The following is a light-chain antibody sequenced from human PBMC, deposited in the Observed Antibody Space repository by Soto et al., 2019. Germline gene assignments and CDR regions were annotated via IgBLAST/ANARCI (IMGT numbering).Light chain of an antibody. J-gene: IGKJ1*01. V-gene: IGKV3-15*01. Sequence: IVMTQSPDTLYVAPGEGPTLSCRASQSISRSLAWYQQKPGQAPRLLISDASTRATGIPARFSGSGSETDFTLTISDVEPEDFAVYYCHQRQSWPRTFGQGTKVDIK. CDR2: DAS. CDR1: QSISRS. CDR3: HQRQSWPRT.